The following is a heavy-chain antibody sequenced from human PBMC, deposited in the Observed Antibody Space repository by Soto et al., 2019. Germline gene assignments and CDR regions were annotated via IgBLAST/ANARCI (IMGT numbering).Heavy chain of an antibody. CDR3: AGDGLLAYSIYYYGMDV. CDR2: IIPIFGTA. D-gene: IGHD4-4*01. J-gene: IGHJ6*04. V-gene: IGHV1-69*01. CDR1: GGTFSSYA. Sequence: QVQLVQSGAEVKKPGSSVKVSCKASGGTFSSYAISWVRQAPGQGLEWVGGIIPIFGTANYAQKCQGRVTMTAAESTSTAYMELSSLGSEDTAVYYCAGDGLLAYSIYYYGMDVGGEGTTVTVSS.